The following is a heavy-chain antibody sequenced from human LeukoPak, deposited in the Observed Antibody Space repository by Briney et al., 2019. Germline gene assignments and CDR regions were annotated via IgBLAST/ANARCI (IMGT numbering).Heavy chain of an antibody. CDR3: AKREISALFNLYYFDY. CDR2: IYSGGST. D-gene: IGHD6-13*01. J-gene: IGHJ4*02. CDR1: GFTVSSNY. Sequence: GGSLRLSCAASGFTVSSNYMSWVRQAPGKGLEWVSVIYSGGSTYYADSVKGRFTISRDNSKNTLYLQMNSLRAEDTAVYYCAKREISALFNLYYFDYWGQGILVTVSS. V-gene: IGHV3-53*05.